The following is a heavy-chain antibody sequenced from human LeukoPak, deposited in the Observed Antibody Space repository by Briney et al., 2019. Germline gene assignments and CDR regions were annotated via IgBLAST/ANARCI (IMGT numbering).Heavy chain of an antibody. CDR1: GFTFSNYW. CDR2: IKRDGSEK. CDR3: ARVPGDYGYFDF. J-gene: IGHJ4*02. D-gene: IGHD4-17*01. Sequence: GGSLRLSCAASGFTFSNYWMNWVRQAPGKGLEWVANIKRDGSEKYYVDSVKGRFTISRDNAKNSLYLQMNSLRAEDTAVYYCARVPGDYGYFDFWGQGILVTVSS. V-gene: IGHV3-7*03.